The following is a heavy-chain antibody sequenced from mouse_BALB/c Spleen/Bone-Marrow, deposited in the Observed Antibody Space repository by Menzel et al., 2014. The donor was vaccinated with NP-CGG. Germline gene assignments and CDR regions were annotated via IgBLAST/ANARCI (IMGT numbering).Heavy chain of an antibody. CDR3: ARHSGGNYGYAMDY. CDR1: GFSLTSYG. V-gene: IGHV2-6-1*01. J-gene: IGHJ4*01. Sequence: VHLVESGPGLVAPSQRLSITCTISGFSLTSYGLHWVRQPPGKGLEWLVVIWSDGSTTYNSALKSRLSISKDNSKSQVFLKMNSLQTDDTAMYYCARHSGGNYGYAMDYWGQGTSVTVSS. CDR2: IWSDGST. D-gene: IGHD2-1*01.